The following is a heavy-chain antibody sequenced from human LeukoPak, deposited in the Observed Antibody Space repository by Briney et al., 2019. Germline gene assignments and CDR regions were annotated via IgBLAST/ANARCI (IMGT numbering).Heavy chain of an antibody. V-gene: IGHV3-7*04. CDR3: ARVPGVTRYFDS. CDR2: IKQDGSEE. CDR1: GFTFTCCW. D-gene: IGHD4-23*01. Sequence: GGSLRLSCAASGFTFTCCWMSWVRQTPAKGLEWVASIKQDGSEEFYADSVKGRFTISRDNAKNSLYLQVNSLRAEDTAVYYCARVPGVTRYFDSWGQGILVTVSS. J-gene: IGHJ4*02.